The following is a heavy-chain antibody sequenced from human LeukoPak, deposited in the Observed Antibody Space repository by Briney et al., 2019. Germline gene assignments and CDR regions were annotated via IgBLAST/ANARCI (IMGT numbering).Heavy chain of an antibody. D-gene: IGHD6-6*01. Sequence: VASVKVSCKASGGTFSSYAISWVRQAPGQGLEWMGGIIPIFGTANYAQKFQGRVTITTDESTSTAYMELSSLRSEDTAVHYCARVTTLAAHPEDYYYYYYMDVWGKGTTVTVSS. CDR2: IIPIFGTA. J-gene: IGHJ6*03. CDR3: ARVTTLAAHPEDYYYYYYMDV. CDR1: GGTFSSYA. V-gene: IGHV1-69*05.